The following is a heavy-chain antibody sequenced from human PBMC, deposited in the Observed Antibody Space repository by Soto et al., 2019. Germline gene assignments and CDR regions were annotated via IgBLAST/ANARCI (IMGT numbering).Heavy chain of an antibody. V-gene: IGHV1-18*01. CDR3: AIADYGDDDY. D-gene: IGHD4-17*01. CDR1: GYTFVTST. J-gene: IGHJ4*02. CDR2: IKAYSGNT. Sequence: QLQLVQSGPEAKKPGASVKVSCKASGYTFVTSTISWLRQAPGQGPEWMGWIKAYSGNTNYAQKLQGRFTMTTDTSTSTAYMELRSLTTEDTAIYYCAIADYGDDDYWGQGTLVTVSS.